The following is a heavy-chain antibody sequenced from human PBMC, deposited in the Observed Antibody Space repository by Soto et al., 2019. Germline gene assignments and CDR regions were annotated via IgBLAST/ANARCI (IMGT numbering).Heavy chain of an antibody. CDR1: GGSISSSSYY. CDR3: ARDYGDYVARAFDI. J-gene: IGHJ3*02. Sequence: PSETLSLTCSVSGGSISSSSYYWGWIRQPPGKGLEWIGSIYYSGSTYYNPSLKSRVTISVDTSKNQFSLKLSSVTAADTAVYYCARDYGDYVARAFDIWGQGTMVTVSS. D-gene: IGHD4-17*01. V-gene: IGHV4-39*02. CDR2: IYYSGST.